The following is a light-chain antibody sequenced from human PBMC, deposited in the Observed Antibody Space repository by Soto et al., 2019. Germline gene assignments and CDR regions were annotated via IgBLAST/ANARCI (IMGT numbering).Light chain of an antibody. Sequence: DIQMTQSPSSLSASLGDIVTITFRASHSISIYLNWYQQKPGKAPKLLIYAASSLQSGVTSRFSGSGYGTDFTLTISSLQPEDFATYYCQQSYSTTRTFGQGTKVDIK. V-gene: IGKV1-39*01. CDR2: AAS. CDR1: HSISIY. J-gene: IGKJ1*01. CDR3: QQSYSTTRT.